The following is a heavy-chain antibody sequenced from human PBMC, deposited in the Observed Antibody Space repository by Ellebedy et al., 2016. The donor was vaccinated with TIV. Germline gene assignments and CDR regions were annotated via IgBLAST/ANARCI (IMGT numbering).Heavy chain of an antibody. Sequence: SVKVSXKASGGTFSSYAISWVRQAPGQGLEWMGGIIPIFGTASYAQKFQGRVTMTRDTSTSTVYMELSSLRSEDTAVYYCAGGGSYYYYMDVWGKGTTVTVSS. V-gene: IGHV1-69*05. CDR3: AGGGSYYYYMDV. CDR1: GGTFSSYA. CDR2: IIPIFGTA. D-gene: IGHD3-10*01. J-gene: IGHJ6*03.